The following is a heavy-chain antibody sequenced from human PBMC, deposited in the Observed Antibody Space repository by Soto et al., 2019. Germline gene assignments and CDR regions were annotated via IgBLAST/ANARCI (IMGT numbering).Heavy chain of an antibody. CDR3: TKDTFGGRDS. Sequence: EAQLVESGGGLVQPGGSLRLSCTGSGIDLSIYWMHWVRQAPGKGLVWVSRINPESTTISYADSVKGRFTISRDNAENTHFLHMNSLSAEDTGVYYCTKDTFGGRDSWGQGTLVTVSS. CDR1: GIDLSIYW. J-gene: IGHJ4*02. V-gene: IGHV3-74*01. CDR2: INPESTTI. D-gene: IGHD2-15*01.